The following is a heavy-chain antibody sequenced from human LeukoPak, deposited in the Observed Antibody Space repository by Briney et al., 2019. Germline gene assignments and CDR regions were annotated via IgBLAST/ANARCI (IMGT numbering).Heavy chain of an antibody. CDR2: TDTTSQYI. CDR1: GFTFSSYN. Sequence: GGSLRLSCAASGFTFSSYNMNWVRQSPGKGLEWVASTDTTSQYIFYPDSVKGRFTISRDNTRNSLYLQMHSLRAEDSGLYYCARSDRDSGWFIDDYWGQGTLVTVSS. CDR3: ARSDRDSGWFIDDY. V-gene: IGHV3-21*01. D-gene: IGHD6-19*01. J-gene: IGHJ4*02.